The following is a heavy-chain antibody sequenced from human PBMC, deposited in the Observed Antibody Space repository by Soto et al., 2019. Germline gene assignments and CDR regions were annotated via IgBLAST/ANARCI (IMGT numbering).Heavy chain of an antibody. V-gene: IGHV3-30-3*01. Sequence: SLLLXYAATGFTFSSYAMHWVRQAAGKGLEWVAVISYDGSNKYYADSVKGRFTISRDNSKNTLYLQMNSLRAEDTAVYYCARVSLRSYYYGMDVWGQGTTVTVSS. CDR3: ARVSLRSYYYGMDV. J-gene: IGHJ6*02. CDR2: ISYDGSNK. D-gene: IGHD4-17*01. CDR1: GFTFSSYA.